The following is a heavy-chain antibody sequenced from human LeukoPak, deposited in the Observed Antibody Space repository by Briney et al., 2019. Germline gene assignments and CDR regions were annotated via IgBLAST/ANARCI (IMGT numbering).Heavy chain of an antibody. CDR3: ARDPAYSGIPDY. Sequence: SETLSLTCTVSGGSISSYYWSWIRQPPGKGLEWIGYIYYSGSTNYNPSLKSRVTISVDTSKNQFSLKLSSVTAADTAVYYCARDPAYSGIPDYWGQGTLVTVSS. CDR1: GGSISSYY. CDR2: IYYSGST. J-gene: IGHJ4*02. D-gene: IGHD1-26*01. V-gene: IGHV4-59*01.